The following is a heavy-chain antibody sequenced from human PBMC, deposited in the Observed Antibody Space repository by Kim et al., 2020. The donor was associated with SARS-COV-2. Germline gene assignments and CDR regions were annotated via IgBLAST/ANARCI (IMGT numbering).Heavy chain of an antibody. D-gene: IGHD4-17*01. CDR1: GFTFSSYG. Sequence: GGSLRLSCAASGFTFSSYGMHWVRQAPGKGLEWVAVISYDGSNKYYADSVKGRFTISRDNSENTLYLQMNSLRAEDTAVYYCAKGIATVTYYFDYWCQGT. J-gene: IGHJ4*02. CDR3: AKGIATVTYYFDY. V-gene: IGHV3-30*18. CDR2: ISYDGSNK.